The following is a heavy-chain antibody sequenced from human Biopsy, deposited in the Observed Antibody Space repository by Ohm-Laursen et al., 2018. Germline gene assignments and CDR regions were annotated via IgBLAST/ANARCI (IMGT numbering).Heavy chain of an antibody. J-gene: IGHJ6*02. CDR1: GESFNGYY. Sequence: SETLSLTCAVYGESFNGYYWSWIRQTPGKGLEWIGEINHTGRTNYNPSLKSRVTISVDTSKNQFSLRVSSVTAADTAVYYCVRGVDCYDPYHYYALDVWGQGTTVTVSS. V-gene: IGHV4-34*01. CDR3: VRGVDCYDPYHYYALDV. CDR2: INHTGRT. D-gene: IGHD2-21*01.